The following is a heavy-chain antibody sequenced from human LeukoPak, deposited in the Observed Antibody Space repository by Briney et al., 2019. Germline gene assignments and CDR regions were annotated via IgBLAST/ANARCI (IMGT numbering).Heavy chain of an antibody. J-gene: IGHJ4*02. CDR2: IYPGDSDI. V-gene: IGHV5-51*01. D-gene: IGHD3-22*01. CDR3: AGSSHYDSSGYYPYYFDY. CDR1: GYIFTNYW. Sequence: GESLKISCKGSGYIFTNYWIGWVRQMPGKGLEWMGIIYPGDSDIRYSPSFQGQVTFSADKSISTAYPQWSSLKASDTAMYYCAGSSHYDSSGYYPYYFDYWGQGTLVTVSS.